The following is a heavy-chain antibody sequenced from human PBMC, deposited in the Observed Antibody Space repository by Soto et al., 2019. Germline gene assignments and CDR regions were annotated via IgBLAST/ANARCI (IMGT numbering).Heavy chain of an antibody. CDR3: ARGYQPMLPFDY. CDR1: GNTLSSYT. Sequence: QVQLVQSGAEVKKPGSSVKVSCKASGNTLSSYTFTWVRQAPGKGFELLGGIIPILRTTDYAQKFQGRVTITADESTTTVYMELSGLTSEDTAMYYCARGYQPMLPFDYWGQGTLVTVSS. D-gene: IGHD2-2*01. J-gene: IGHJ4*02. V-gene: IGHV1-69*01. CDR2: IIPILRTT.